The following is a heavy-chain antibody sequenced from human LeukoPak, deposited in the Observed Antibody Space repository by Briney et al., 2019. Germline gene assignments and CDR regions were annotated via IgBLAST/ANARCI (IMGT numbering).Heavy chain of an antibody. J-gene: IGHJ4*02. CDR2: MSSSSSYI. CDR3: FLHPLSQGALDY. V-gene: IGHV3-21*01. Sequence: GGSLRLSCAASGFTFSSYSMNWVRQAPGKGLEWVSYMSSSSSYIYYADSVKGRFTISRDNAKNSLFLQMNSLRAEDTAVYYCFLHPLSQGALDYWGQGTLVTVSS. CDR1: GFTFSSYS. D-gene: IGHD4-11*01.